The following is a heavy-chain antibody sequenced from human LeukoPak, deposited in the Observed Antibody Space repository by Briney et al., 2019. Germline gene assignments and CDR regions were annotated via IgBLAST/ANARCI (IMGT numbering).Heavy chain of an antibody. D-gene: IGHD6-6*01. CDR1: GGSISSYY. J-gene: IGHJ5*02. Sequence: SETLSLTCTVSGGSISSYYWSWIRQPPGKGLEWIGYIYYSGSTNYNPSLKSRVTISVDTSKNQFSLKLSSVTAADTAVYYCASSSRGGGWFDPWGQRTLVTVSS. CDR2: IYYSGST. V-gene: IGHV4-59*01. CDR3: ASSSRGGGWFDP.